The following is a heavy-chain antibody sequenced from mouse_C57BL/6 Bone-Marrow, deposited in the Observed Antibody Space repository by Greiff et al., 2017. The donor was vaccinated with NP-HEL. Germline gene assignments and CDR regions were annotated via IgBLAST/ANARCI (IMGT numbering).Heavy chain of an antibody. CDR2: IAPNSGGT. V-gene: IGHV1-72*01. CDR3: ARPGYDYYYAMDY. J-gene: IGHJ4*01. CDR1: GYTFTSYW. Sequence: VQLQQPGAELVKPGASVKLSCKASGYTFTSYWMHWVKQRPGRGLEWIGRIAPNSGGTKYNEKFKSKATLTVDKPSSTAYMQLSSLTSEDSAVYYCARPGYDYYYAMDYWGQGTSVTVSS. D-gene: IGHD2-4*01.